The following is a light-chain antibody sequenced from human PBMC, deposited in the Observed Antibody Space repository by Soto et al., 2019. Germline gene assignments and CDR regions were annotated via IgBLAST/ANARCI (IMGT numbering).Light chain of an antibody. J-gene: IGLJ1*01. CDR2: DVS. CDR3: YSYAGSSYV. CDR1: SSDVGGYDY. Sequence: QSALTQPRSVSGSPGQSVTISCTGTSSDVGGYDYVSWYQQHPDKAPKLMIYDVSKRPSGVPDRFSGSKSGNTASLTISGLQAEDEADYCCYSYAGSSYVFGTGTKLTVL. V-gene: IGLV2-11*01.